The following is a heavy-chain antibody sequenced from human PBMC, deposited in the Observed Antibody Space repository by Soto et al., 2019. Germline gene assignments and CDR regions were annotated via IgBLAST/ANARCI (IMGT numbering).Heavy chain of an antibody. J-gene: IGHJ4*02. CDR2: IFYTGTT. CDR1: GRSISPFY. CDR3: AEVGGYYGDYPNFEY. Sequence: PSETLSLTCSVSGRSISPFYWSWIRQPPGKGLEWIGSIFYTGTTKYNPSLRSRVTISVDTSKNHFSLKLTSVTAADTAVYYCAEVGGYYGDYPNFEYWGRGTLVTVSS. D-gene: IGHD4-17*01. V-gene: IGHV4-59*01.